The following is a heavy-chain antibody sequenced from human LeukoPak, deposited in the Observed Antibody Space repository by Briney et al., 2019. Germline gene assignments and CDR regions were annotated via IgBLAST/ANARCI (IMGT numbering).Heavy chain of an antibody. J-gene: IGHJ4*02. CDR3: AKDCLLRGAMVDYFDY. Sequence: GGSLRLSCAASGFTFSSYGMHWVRQAPGKGLEWVAVISYDGSNKYYADSVKGRFTISRDNSKNTLYLQMNSLRAEDTAVYYCAKDCLLRGAMVDYFDYWGQGTLVTVSS. CDR1: GFTFSSYG. CDR2: ISYDGSNK. D-gene: IGHD5-18*01. V-gene: IGHV3-30*18.